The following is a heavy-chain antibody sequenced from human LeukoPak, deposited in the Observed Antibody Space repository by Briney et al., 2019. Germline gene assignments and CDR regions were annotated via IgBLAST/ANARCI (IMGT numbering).Heavy chain of an antibody. V-gene: IGHV4-59*01. D-gene: IGHD4-17*01. Sequence: TSETLSLTCSVSVGSISSYDWSWIRQPPGKGLEGIGYINYSGSTNYNPSPKSRVTMSVDTSKNQSSLNLSSVTAEDTAMYYCAREGRQDYVYFDHWGQGSLVTVSS. J-gene: IGHJ4*02. CDR3: AREGRQDYVYFDH. CDR2: INYSGST. CDR1: VGSISSYD.